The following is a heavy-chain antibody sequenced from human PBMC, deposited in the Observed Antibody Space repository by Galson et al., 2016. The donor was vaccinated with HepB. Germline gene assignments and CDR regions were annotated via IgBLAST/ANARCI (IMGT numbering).Heavy chain of an antibody. V-gene: IGHV3-11*06. J-gene: IGHJ6*03. CDR2: ISSRSTYS. CDR3: ARGDSTGRYHYYMDV. D-gene: IGHD2-2*01. Sequence: SLRLSCAASGFTFSAYYMSWIRQAPGKGLEWVSYISSRSTYSNYADSVKGRFTISRDNAKDSLSLQMSSLRADDTAVYYCARGDSTGRYHYYMDVWGKGTTVTVSS. CDR1: GFTFSAYY.